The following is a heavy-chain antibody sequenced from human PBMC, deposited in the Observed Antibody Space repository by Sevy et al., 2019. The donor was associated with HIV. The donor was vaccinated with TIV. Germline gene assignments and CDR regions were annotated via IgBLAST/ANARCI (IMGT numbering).Heavy chain of an antibody. CDR2: MSFDGSIQ. V-gene: IGHV3-30*04. Sequence: GGSLRLSCSASGINFRNSIFHWVRQAPGKGLEWVALMSFDGSIQYFGDSEMGRLTIFIDDSKNTFYLQVNSLRVEDTAVYYCAREGETSGHAGAFDIWGQGTMVTVSS. CDR1: GINFRNSI. J-gene: IGHJ3*02. CDR3: AREGETSGHAGAFDI. D-gene: IGHD1-26*01.